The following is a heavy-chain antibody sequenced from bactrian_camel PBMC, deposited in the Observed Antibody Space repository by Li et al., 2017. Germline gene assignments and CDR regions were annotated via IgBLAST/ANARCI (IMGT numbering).Heavy chain of an antibody. CDR3: AAGCFKYEYGVGSWRFRSCNS. D-gene: IGHD2*01. Sequence: VQLVESGGGLVQPGGPLRLSCTASGLTFAAYAGAWFRQAPGKEREGVAAIEMDGTLHYGDSIEGRFAISRDSAANTLYLQMNSLKPEDTAMYYCAAGCFKYEYGVGSWRFRSCNSWGQGTQVTVS. CDR1: GLTFAAYA. V-gene: IGHV3-1*01. J-gene: IGHJ4*01. CDR2: IEMDGTL.